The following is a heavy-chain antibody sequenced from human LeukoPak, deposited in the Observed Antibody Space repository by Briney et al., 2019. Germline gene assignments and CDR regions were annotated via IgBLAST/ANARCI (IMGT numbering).Heavy chain of an antibody. CDR2: IYYSGNT. CDR1: GGSISSSSHY. D-gene: IGHD1-7*01. V-gene: IGHV4-39*07. CDR3: ARINWNYSRAFDY. Sequence: PSQTLSLTCTVSGGSISSSSHYWGWIRQPPGKGLEWIGSIYYSGNTYYNPSLKSRVTISIDTSKNQFSLKLSSVTAADTAVYYCARINWNYSRAFDYWGQGTLVTVSS. J-gene: IGHJ4*02.